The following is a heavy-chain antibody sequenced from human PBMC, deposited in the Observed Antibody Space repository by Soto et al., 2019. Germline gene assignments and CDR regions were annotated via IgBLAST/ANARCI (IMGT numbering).Heavy chain of an antibody. CDR3: AKDGQNSGSYFDY. V-gene: IGHV3-23*01. CDR1: GFTFSSYA. CDR2: ISGSGGST. D-gene: IGHD1-26*01. J-gene: IGHJ4*02. Sequence: EVQLLESGGGLVQPGGSLRLSCAASGFTFSSYAMSWVRQAPGKGLEWVSAISGSGGSTYYADSVKGRFTISRDNSKNTLYLQMNSLRDEDTAVYYCAKDGQNSGSYFDYWGQGTLVTVSS.